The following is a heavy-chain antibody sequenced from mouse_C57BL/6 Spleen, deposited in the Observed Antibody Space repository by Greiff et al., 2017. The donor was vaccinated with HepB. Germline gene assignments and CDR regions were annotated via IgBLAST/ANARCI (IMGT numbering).Heavy chain of an antibody. V-gene: IGHV3-6*01. CDR3: ARDRGWVMDY. J-gene: IGHJ4*01. Sequence: EVKLQESGPGLVKPSQSLSLTCSVTGYSFTSGYYCYWIRQFPGNKLEWMGYISYDGSNNYNPSLKNRITITQDTSQKQFFLKLNSVTTEDTASYYCARDRGWVMDYWGKGPSVTVS. CDR2: ISYDGSN. D-gene: IGHD3-3*01. CDR1: GYSFTSGYY.